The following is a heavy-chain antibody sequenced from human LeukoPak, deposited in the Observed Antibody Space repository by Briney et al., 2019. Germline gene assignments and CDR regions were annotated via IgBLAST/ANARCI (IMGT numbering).Heavy chain of an antibody. CDR2: IYHSGST. Sequence: SETLSLTCTVSGGSISSSSYYWGWIRQPPGKGLEWIGSIYHSGSTYYNPSLKSRVTISVDTSKNQFSLKLSSVTAADTAVYYCARMSNYYYYYMDVWGKGTTVTVSS. V-gene: IGHV4-39*07. CDR3: ARMSNYYYYYMDV. J-gene: IGHJ6*03. CDR1: GGSISSSSYY.